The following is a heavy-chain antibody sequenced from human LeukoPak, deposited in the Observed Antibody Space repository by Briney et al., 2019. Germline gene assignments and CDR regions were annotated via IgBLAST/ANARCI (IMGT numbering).Heavy chain of an antibody. CDR2: IYYSGST. D-gene: IGHD2-21*02. J-gene: IGHJ6*02. CDR1: GGSVSSGSYY. CDR3: ARDRVVVTAYYGMDV. V-gene: IGHV4-61*01. Sequence: SETLCLTCTVSGGSVSSGSYYWNWIRQPPGKGLERIGYIYYSGSTNYNPSLKSRVTISVDTSKNQFSLKLSSVTAADTAVYYCARDRVVVTAYYGMDVWGQGTTVTVSS.